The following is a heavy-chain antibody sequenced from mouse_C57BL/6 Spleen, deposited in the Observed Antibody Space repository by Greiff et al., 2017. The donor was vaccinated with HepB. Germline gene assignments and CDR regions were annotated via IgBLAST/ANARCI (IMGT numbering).Heavy chain of an antibody. V-gene: IGHV1-74*01. CDR3: AIGITTVVGGYFDV. J-gene: IGHJ1*03. D-gene: IGHD1-1*01. CDR2: IHPSDSDT. Sequence: QAQLQQPGAELVKPGASVKVSCKASGYTFTSYWMHWVKQRPGQGLEWIGRIHPSDSDTNYNQKFKGKATLTVDKSSSTAYMQLSSLTSEDSAVYYCAIGITTVVGGYFDVWGTGTTVTVSS. CDR1: GYTFTSYW.